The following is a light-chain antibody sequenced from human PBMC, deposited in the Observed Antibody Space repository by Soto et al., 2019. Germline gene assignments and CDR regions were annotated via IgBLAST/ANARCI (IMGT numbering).Light chain of an antibody. CDR1: QSISVW. CDR2: KGS. J-gene: IGKJ1*01. V-gene: IGKV1-5*03. Sequence: DIQMTQSPSTLSASVGGRVTITCRASQSISVWLAWYQQKPGKAPKPLIYKGSSLESGVPSRFSGRGSVTDFTLTINSLQPDDFATYFCQQYHSFSRTFAPKTRVEIK. CDR3: QQYHSFSRT.